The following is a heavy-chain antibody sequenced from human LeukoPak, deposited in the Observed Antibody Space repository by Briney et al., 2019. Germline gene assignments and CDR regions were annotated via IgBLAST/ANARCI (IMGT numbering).Heavy chain of an antibody. CDR3: ASSEEDLMVIDY. V-gene: IGHV1-2*02. CDR1: GYTFTSYY. J-gene: IGHJ4*02. Sequence: ASVKVSCKASGYTFTSYYMHWVRQAPGQGLEWMGWINPNSGGTNYAQKFQGRVTMTRDTSISTAYMELSRLRSDDTAVYYCASSEEDLMVIDYWGQGTLVTVSS. CDR2: INPNSGGT. D-gene: IGHD2-21*01.